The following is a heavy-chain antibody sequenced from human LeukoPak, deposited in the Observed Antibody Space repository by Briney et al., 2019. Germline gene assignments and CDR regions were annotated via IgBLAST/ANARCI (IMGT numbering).Heavy chain of an antibody. D-gene: IGHD1-26*01. CDR3: ARVGQYSGSYNSH. CDR2: ISGSSSYA. J-gene: IGHJ4*02. CDR1: GFTFNDYY. V-gene: IGHV3-11*05. Sequence: GGSLRLSCAASGFTFNDYYMSWVRQAPGKGLEWGSYISGSSSYAKYADSVKGGFTISRDNARNSLFLQMDSLRAEDTAVYYCARVGQYSGSYNSHWGQGTLVTVSS.